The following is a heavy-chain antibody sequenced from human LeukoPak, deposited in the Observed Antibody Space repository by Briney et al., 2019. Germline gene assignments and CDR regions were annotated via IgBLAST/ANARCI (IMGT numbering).Heavy chain of an antibody. D-gene: IGHD3-22*01. CDR2: IYYSGST. Sequence: SETPSLTCTVSGGSISSYYWSWIRQPPGKGLEWIGYIYYSGSTNYNPSLKSRVTISVDTSKNQFSLKLSSVTAADTAVYYCARDRTVAMIRYGMDVWGQGTTVTVSS. V-gene: IGHV4-59*01. CDR1: GGSISSYY. J-gene: IGHJ6*02. CDR3: ARDRTVAMIRYGMDV.